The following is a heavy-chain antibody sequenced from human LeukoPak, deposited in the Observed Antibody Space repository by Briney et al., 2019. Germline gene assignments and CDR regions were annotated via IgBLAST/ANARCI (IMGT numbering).Heavy chain of an antibody. Sequence: GGSLRLSCAASGFGFNNYAMHWVRQAPGKGLEYASGISSDGGSTFYANSVKGRFTVSRDNYKNTLSLLMTGLRPEDTAVYYCVKTMVTFGRLIPTDAFDFWGQGTKVTVSS. D-gene: IGHD3-16*01. V-gene: IGHV3-64D*06. CDR3: VKTMVTFGRLIPTDAFDF. J-gene: IGHJ3*01. CDR2: ISSDGGST. CDR1: GFGFNNYA.